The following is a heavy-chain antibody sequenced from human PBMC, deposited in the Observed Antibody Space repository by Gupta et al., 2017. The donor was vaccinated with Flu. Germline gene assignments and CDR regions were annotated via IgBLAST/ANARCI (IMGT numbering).Heavy chain of an antibody. CDR1: GFSLNNATMG. CDR3: ARMVYCSSSTCYFAYNW. J-gene: IGHJ5*01. CDR2: IFSDDEK. D-gene: IGHD2-2*01. Sequence: TVSGFSLNNATMGVSWFRQPPGKALEWLALIFSDDEKSYSTSLRNRLTISKDTSKSQVVLTMTNVVPVDTATYYCARMVYCSSSTCYFAYNW. V-gene: IGHV2-26*01.